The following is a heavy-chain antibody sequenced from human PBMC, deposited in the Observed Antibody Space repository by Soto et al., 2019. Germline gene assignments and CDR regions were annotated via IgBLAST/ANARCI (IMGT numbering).Heavy chain of an antibody. D-gene: IGHD1-26*01. J-gene: IGHJ4*02. V-gene: IGHV1-18*01. CDR2: ISAYNGNT. CDR1: RYTFNSYG. CDR3: ARDFRRVGATTLEY. Sequence: GASVKVTCKDSRYTFNSYGISWVRQANGQGLEWMGWISAYNGNTNYAQKLQGRVTMTTDTSTSKAYMELRSLRSDDTAVYFCARDFRRVGATTLEYWGKGTSVTVSS.